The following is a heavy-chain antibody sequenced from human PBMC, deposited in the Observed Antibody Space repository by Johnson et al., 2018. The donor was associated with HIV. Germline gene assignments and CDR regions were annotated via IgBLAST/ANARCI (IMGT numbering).Heavy chain of an antibody. CDR1: GFTVSSNY. CDR3: ARETRDDAFDI. D-gene: IGHD4-11*01. Sequence: VQLVESGGGLVQPGGSLRLSCAASGFTVSSNYMSWVRQAPGKGLEWVSVICSGGSTYYADSVKGRFTISSDNSKNSLYLQMNSLRAEATAVYYCARETRDDAFDIWGQGTMVTVSS. V-gene: IGHV3-66*01. CDR2: ICSGGST. J-gene: IGHJ3*02.